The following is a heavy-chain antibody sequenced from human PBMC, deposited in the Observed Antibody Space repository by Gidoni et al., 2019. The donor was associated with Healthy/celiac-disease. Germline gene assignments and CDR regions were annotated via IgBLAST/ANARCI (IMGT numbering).Heavy chain of an antibody. D-gene: IGHD3-22*01. Sequence: EVQLVESGGGLVKPGGSLRLSCAASGFPFSNAWLNWVRQAPGKGLEWVGRIKSKTDGGTTDYAAPVKGRFTISRDDSKNTLYLQMNSLKTEDTAVYYCTTDLPYYYDSSGSGGMDVWGQGTTVTVSS. CDR2: IKSKTDGGTT. CDR1: GFPFSNAW. CDR3: TTDLPYYYDSSGSGGMDV. J-gene: IGHJ6*02. V-gene: IGHV3-15*07.